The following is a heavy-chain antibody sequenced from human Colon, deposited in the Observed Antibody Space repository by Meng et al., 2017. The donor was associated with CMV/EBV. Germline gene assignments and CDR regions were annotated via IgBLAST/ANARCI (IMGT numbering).Heavy chain of an antibody. Sequence: GESLKISCAASGFTFSSHWMHWVRQAPGKGLVWVSRIDSDGRNTRYADSMKGRFTISRDNDKNTVYLEMKSLRAEDTAVYYCARDPFYYDSSGYFDYWGQGMLVTVSS. J-gene: IGHJ4*02. V-gene: IGHV3-74*01. CDR3: ARDPFYYDSSGYFDY. CDR1: GFTFSSHW. CDR2: IDSDGRNT. D-gene: IGHD3-22*01.